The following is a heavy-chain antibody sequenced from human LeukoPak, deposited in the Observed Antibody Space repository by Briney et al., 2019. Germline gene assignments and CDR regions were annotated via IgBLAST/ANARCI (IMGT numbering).Heavy chain of an antibody. CDR2: IYYSGST. CDR1: GGSFSGYY. Sequence: SETLSLTCAVYGGSFSGYYWSWIRQPPGKGLEWIGYIYYSGSTNHNPSLKSRVTISVDTSKNQFSLKLSSVTAADTAVYYCARAPWGRSDFWSGHPYYFDYWGQGTLVTVSS. V-gene: IGHV4-59*01. D-gene: IGHD3-3*01. CDR3: ARAPWGRSDFWSGHPYYFDY. J-gene: IGHJ4*02.